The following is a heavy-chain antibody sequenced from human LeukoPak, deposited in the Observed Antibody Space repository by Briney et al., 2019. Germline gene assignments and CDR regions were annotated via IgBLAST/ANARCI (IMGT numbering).Heavy chain of an antibody. CDR3: ARESGEVLL. D-gene: IGHD3-10*01. CDR1: GGSISSSGYY. V-gene: IGHV4-39*07. Sequence: PSETLSLTCTVSGGSISSSGYYWSWIRQPPGKGLEWIGEINHSGSTNYNPSLKSRVTISVDTSKNQFSLKLSSVTAADTAVYYCARESGEVLLWSQGTMVTVSS. CDR2: INHSGST. J-gene: IGHJ3*01.